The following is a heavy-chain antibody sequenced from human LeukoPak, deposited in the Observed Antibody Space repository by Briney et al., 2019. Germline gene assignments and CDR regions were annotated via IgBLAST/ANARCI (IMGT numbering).Heavy chain of an antibody. Sequence: SETLSLTCTVSGGSISSSSYYWGWIRQPPGKGLEWIGSIYYSGSTYYNPSLKSRVTISVDTSKNQFSLKLSSVTAADTAVYYCARRDSSGWYDAFDIWGQGTMLTVSS. CDR3: ARRDSSGWYDAFDI. D-gene: IGHD6-19*01. CDR2: IYYSGST. CDR1: GGSISSSSYY. V-gene: IGHV4-39*01. J-gene: IGHJ3*02.